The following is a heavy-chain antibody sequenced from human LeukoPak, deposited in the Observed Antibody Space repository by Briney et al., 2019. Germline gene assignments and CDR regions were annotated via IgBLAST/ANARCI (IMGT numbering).Heavy chain of an antibody. CDR2: IYSGGST. V-gene: IGHV3-53*01. Sequence: PGGSLRLSCAASGFTFSSYSMNWVRQAPGKGLEWVSVIYSGGSTYYGDSVKGRFTISRDNSKNTLYLQMNSLRAEDTAVYYCAKMGSTVDLLWGQGTLVTVSS. D-gene: IGHD4-23*01. CDR1: GFTFSSYS. CDR3: AKMGSTVDLL. J-gene: IGHJ4*02.